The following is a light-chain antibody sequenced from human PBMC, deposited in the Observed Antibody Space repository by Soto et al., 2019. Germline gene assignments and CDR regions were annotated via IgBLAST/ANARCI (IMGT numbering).Light chain of an antibody. Sequence: EIVLTQSPATLSLSPGERATLSCRASQTVSSSLAWYQQKPGQAPRLLIYEVSNRATGIPARFSGSGSGADFTLTISSLQPEDFATYYCQQSYSTPPTFGQGTKLEIK. CDR2: EVS. CDR1: QTVSSS. CDR3: QQSYSTPPT. J-gene: IGKJ2*01. V-gene: IGKV3-11*01.